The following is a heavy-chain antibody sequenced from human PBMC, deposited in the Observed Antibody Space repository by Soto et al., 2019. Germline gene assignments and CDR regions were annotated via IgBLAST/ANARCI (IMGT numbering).Heavy chain of an antibody. CDR1: GFTFSSYA. CDR3: GRDAHPCSSGVCLHNWVDP. J-gene: IGHJ5*02. D-gene: IGHD2-8*01. V-gene: IGHV3-30*03. CDR2: ISYDGNNN. Sequence: QVQLVESGGGVVQPGRSLRLSCAASGFTFSSYAIHWVRQGPGKGLEWVAVISYDGNNNFYADSAKGRFTISRDDSKNTVSLEMNSLRNEDTAVYSCGRDAHPCSSGVCLHNWVDPWGQGTLVTVSS.